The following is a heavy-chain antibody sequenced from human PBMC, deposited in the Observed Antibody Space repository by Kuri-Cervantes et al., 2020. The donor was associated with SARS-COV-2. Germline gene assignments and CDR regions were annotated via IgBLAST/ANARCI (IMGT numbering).Heavy chain of an antibody. CDR2: VKTNSGNT. D-gene: IGHD1-1*01. CDR3: ARLRQLEEGY. J-gene: IGHJ4*02. V-gene: IGHV1-8*01. Sequence: ASVKVSCKAPETTFPNYDINWVRQATGQGLEWMGMVKTNSGNTLYAQFFQGRVTMTRDTSTSTVYMELRSLRSDDTAVYYCARLRQLEEGYWGQGTLVTVSS. CDR1: ETTFPNYD.